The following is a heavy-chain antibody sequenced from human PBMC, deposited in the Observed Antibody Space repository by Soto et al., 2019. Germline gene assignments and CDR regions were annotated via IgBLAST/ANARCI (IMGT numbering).Heavy chain of an antibody. V-gene: IGHV3-23*01. CDR3: ANIRVVPSQAASLYHHRMDV. J-gene: IGHJ6*02. CDR2: VSASGLNT. Sequence: GGSLRLSCAASGFTFSTYAMAWVRQAPGKGLEWVSGVSASGLNTDYADSVKGRFTISRDNFKNTLSLQMNSLRAEDTAVYYSANIRVVPSQAASLYHHRMDVWGRGTTVTVSS. D-gene: IGHD2-21*01. CDR1: GFTFSTYA.